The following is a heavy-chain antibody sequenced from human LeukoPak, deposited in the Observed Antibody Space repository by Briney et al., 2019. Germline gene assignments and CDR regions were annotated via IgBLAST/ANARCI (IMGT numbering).Heavy chain of an antibody. CDR3: ARESYIYGSGSHDAFDI. D-gene: IGHD3-10*01. CDR2: INHSGST. CDR1: GGSFSGYY. V-gene: IGHV4-34*01. J-gene: IGHJ3*02. Sequence: KASETLSLTCAVYGGSFSGYYWSWIRQPPGKGLEWIGEINHSGSTNYNPSLKSRVTISVDTSKNQFSLKLSSVTAADTAAYYCARESYIYGSGSHDAFDIWGQGTMVTVSS.